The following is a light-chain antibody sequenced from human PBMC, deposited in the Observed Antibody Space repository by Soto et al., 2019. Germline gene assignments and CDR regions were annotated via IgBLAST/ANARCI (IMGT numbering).Light chain of an antibody. CDR3: QQYYRTPPT. J-gene: IGKJ1*01. CDR1: QSVLYSPNNKNS. Sequence: DIVMTQSPDSLAVSLGERATINCKSSQSVLYSPNNKNSLAWYQQKPGQPPKLFIYWASIRESGVTDRFSGSGPGTDSTPAIRGLQADDVAVYYYQQYYRTPPTFGQGTKVEIK. V-gene: IGKV4-1*01. CDR2: WAS.